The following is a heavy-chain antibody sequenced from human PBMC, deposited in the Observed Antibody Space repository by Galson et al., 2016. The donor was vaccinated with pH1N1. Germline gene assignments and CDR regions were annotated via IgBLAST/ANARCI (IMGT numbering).Heavy chain of an antibody. V-gene: IGHV1-8*01. J-gene: IGHJ4*02. Sequence: SVKVSCKASGYTFTDYDINWVRQGTGQGLEWMGWMNPNNDNTGYAQKFQGRVTMTRNTSISTAYMELSSLRSEDTAVYYCARGGYCRGGSCYDVFDYWGQGTLVTAS. CDR1: GYTFTDYD. CDR2: MNPNNDNT. D-gene: IGHD2-15*01. CDR3: ARGGYCRGGSCYDVFDY.